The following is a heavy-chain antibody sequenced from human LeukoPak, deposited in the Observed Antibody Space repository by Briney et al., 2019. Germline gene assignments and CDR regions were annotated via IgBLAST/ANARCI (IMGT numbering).Heavy chain of an antibody. CDR3: ARSHYYGSGSSNWFDP. CDR1: GYTFTSYG. D-gene: IGHD3-10*01. V-gene: IGHV1-18*01. CDR2: ISAYNGNT. J-gene: IGHJ5*02. Sequence: ASVKVSCKASGYTFTSYGISWVRQAPGQGLEWMGWISAYNGNTNYAQKLQGRVTMTTDTSTSTAYMELRSLRSDDTAVYYCARSHYYGSGSSNWFDPWGQGTLVTVSS.